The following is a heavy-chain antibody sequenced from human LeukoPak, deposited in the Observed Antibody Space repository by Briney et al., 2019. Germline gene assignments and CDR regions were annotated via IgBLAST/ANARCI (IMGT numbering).Heavy chain of an antibody. CDR2: IYSGGST. V-gene: IGHV3-53*03. CDR1: GFTVSSNY. Sequence: PGGSLRLSCAASGFTVSSNYMSWVRQAPGKRLEWVSVIYSGGSTYYADSVKGRFTISRDNSKNTLYLQMNSLTTEDTAVYYCSRGSGWLSVYWGQGTLVTVSS. D-gene: IGHD6-19*01. CDR3: SRGSGWLSVY. J-gene: IGHJ4*02.